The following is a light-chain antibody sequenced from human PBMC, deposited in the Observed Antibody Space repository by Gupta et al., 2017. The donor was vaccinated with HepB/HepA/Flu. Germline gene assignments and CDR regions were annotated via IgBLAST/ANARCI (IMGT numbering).Light chain of an antibody. Sequence: EIVLTQSPGTLSLPPGERATLSCRASQSIRGGYVAWYQEKPGQAPRLLIYGASSRASGIPDSFSGSGSGTDFTLTISRLEPEDFALYYCQQYVNSVTFGGGTKVEIK. CDR3: QQYVNSVT. J-gene: IGKJ4*01. CDR1: QSIRGGY. V-gene: IGKV3-20*01. CDR2: GAS.